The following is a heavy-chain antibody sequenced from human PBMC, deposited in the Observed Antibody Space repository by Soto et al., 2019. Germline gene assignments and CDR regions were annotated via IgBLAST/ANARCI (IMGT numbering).Heavy chain of an antibody. D-gene: IGHD2-21*01. J-gene: IGHJ4*01. CDR2: ISHSGDRT. V-gene: IGHV3-23*01. CDR3: TRAVGVVAYSWGSFYLDH. Sequence: EVRLLESGGGLVQPGGSLTFPCAASGFSFSSYAMSWVRQAPGKGLEWVSSISHSGDRTYYAESVKGRFTISRNNSINTLYLQIARPTLDDTAIYSCTRAVGVVAYSWGSFYLDHWGPGVLVTVSS. CDR1: GFSFSSYA.